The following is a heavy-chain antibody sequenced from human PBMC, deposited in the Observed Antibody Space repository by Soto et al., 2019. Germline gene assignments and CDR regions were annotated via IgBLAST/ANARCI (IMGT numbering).Heavy chain of an antibody. CDR1: GFTFNSYG. D-gene: IGHD1-26*01. CDR3: SRTRSAWSDFHYYSLDV. V-gene: IGHV3-30*03. Sequence: QVQLVESGGGVVQPGRSLRLSCAASGFTFNSYGMHWVRQGPGNGLEWVAFISYDSTKTYYADSVKGRFTISRDNSNSALSVQMNRLTGEDTAVYYCSRTRSAWSDFHYYSLDVWGQGTTVTVSS. CDR2: ISYDSTKT. J-gene: IGHJ6*02.